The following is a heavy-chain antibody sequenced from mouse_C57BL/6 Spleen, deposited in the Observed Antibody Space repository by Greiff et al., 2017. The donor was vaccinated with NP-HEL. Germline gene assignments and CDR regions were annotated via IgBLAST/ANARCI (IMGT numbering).Heavy chain of an antibody. CDR3: ATGTMIEYYFDY. V-gene: IGHV1-69*01. CDR2: IDPSDSYT. J-gene: IGHJ2*01. D-gene: IGHD2-4*01. CDR1: GYTFTSYW. Sequence: QVQLQQPGAELVMPGASVKLSCKASGYTFTSYWMHWVKQRPGQGLEWIGEIDPSDSYTNYNQKFKGKSTLTVDKSSSTAYMQLSSLTSEDSAVYYCATGTMIEYYFDYWGQGTTLTVSS.